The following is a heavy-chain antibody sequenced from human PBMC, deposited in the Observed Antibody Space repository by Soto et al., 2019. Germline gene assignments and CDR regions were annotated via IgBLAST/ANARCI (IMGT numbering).Heavy chain of an antibody. CDR3: AKDYYDSSGYYPPALLFDY. V-gene: IGHV1-3*01. J-gene: IGHJ4*02. Sequence: ASVKVSWKASGYTFTSYAMHWVRQAPGQRLEWMGWINAGNGNTKYSQKFQGRVTITRDTSASTAYMELSSLRSEDTAVYYCAKDYYDSSGYYPPALLFDYWGQGTLVTVSS. D-gene: IGHD3-22*01. CDR2: INAGNGNT. CDR1: GYTFTSYA.